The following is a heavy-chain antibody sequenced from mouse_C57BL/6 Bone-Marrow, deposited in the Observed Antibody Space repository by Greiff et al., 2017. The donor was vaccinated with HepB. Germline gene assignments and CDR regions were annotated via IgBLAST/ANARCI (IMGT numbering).Heavy chain of an antibody. CDR2: IRLKSDNYAT. CDR1: GFTFSNYW. J-gene: IGHJ2*01. D-gene: IGHD2-12*01. Sequence: DVKLVESGGGLVQPGGSMKLSCVASGFTFSNYWMNWVRQSPEKGLEWVAQIRLKSDNYATHYAESVKGRFTISRDDSKCSVYLQMNNLRAEDTGIYYCTGDSPLDYWGQGTTLTVSS. V-gene: IGHV6-3*01. CDR3: TGDSPLDY.